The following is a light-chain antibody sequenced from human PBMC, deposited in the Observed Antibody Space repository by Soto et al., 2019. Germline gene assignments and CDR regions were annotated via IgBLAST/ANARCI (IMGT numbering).Light chain of an antibody. CDR3: SSYTSSSTLV. CDR2: DVT. V-gene: IGLV2-14*01. Sequence: QSALTQPAFVSGSPGQSITISCTGTNSDVGGYNFVSWYQQHPGKVPKLMIYDVTNRPSGVSNRVSGSKSGNTASLTISGLQAEDEADYYCSSYTSSSTLVFGTGTKVTVL. J-gene: IGLJ1*01. CDR1: NSDVGGYNF.